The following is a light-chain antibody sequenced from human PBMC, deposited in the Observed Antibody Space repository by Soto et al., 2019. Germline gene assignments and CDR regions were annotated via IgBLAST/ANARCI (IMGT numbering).Light chain of an antibody. CDR1: ESVGNY. J-gene: IGKJ4*01. Sequence: IVLTQSPATLSLSPGERATLSCRASESVGNYLAWYQEKPGQAPRLLIYDASNRATGIPPRFSGSGSGTDFTLTISSLEPEEFAVYYCQQRSSWPPPTFGGGTKVE. CDR2: DAS. V-gene: IGKV3-11*01. CDR3: QQRSSWPPPT.